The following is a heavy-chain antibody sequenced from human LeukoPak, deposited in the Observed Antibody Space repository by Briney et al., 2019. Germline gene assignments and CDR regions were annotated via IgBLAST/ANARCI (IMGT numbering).Heavy chain of an antibody. J-gene: IGHJ4*02. D-gene: IGHD3-3*01. Sequence: PSETLSLTCAVYGGSFSGYYWSWIRQPPGKGLEWIGEINHSGSTNYNPSLKSRVTISVDASKNQFSLNLSSVTAADTAVYYCARGEPTNYDFWSGYPGKYYFDYWGQGTLVTVSS. CDR3: ARGEPTNYDFWSGYPGKYYFDY. CDR2: INHSGST. CDR1: GGSFSGYY. V-gene: IGHV4-34*01.